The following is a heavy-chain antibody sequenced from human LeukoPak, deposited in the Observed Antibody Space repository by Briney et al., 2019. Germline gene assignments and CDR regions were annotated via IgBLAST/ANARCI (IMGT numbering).Heavy chain of an antibody. CDR2: ISSSGCT. J-gene: IGHJ5*02. Sequence: PSETLSLSCTVSGDSISSGDYYWSWIRQPAGKGLEWIGRISSSGCTNYNPSLKSRVTISVDTSKNQFPLKLSSVTAADTAVYYCARGGPYGSGSYGHNWFDPWGQGTLVTVSS. CDR1: GDSISSGDYY. CDR3: ARGGPYGSGSYGHNWFDP. D-gene: IGHD3-10*01. V-gene: IGHV4-61*02.